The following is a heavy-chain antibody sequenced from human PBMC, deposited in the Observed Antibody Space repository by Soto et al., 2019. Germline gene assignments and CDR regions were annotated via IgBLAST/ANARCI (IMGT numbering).Heavy chain of an antibody. CDR3: AREADYDILTGYYDY. V-gene: IGHV1-69*04. Sequence: KISCKASGGTFSSYTISWVRQAPGQGLEWMGRIIPILGIANYAQKFQGRVTITADKSTSTAYMELSSLRSEDTAVYYCAREADYDILTGYYDYWGQGTLVTVSS. CDR2: IIPILGIA. D-gene: IGHD3-9*01. CDR1: GGTFSSYT. J-gene: IGHJ4*02.